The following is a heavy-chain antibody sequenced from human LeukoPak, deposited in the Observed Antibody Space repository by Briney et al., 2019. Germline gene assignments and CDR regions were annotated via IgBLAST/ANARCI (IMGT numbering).Heavy chain of an antibody. CDR1: GYTFTSYY. CDR3: SSCSSTSCTDY. D-gene: IGHD2-2*01. J-gene: IGHJ4*02. V-gene: IGHV1-46*01. CDR2: INHSGGST. Sequence: GGSVKVSFKASGYTFTSYYMHWVRQAPGQGLAWMGIINHSGGSTSYAQKFPGRVTMTRDTSTSTVYMELSSLRSEDTAVYYCSSCSSTSCTDYWGQGTLVTVSS.